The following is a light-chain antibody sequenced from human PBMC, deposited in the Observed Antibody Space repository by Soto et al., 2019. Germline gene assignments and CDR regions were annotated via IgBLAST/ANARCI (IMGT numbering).Light chain of an antibody. CDR2: DNN. CDR3: QSYDSSLSGSYV. V-gene: IGLV1-40*01. CDR1: SSNIGAGYD. J-gene: IGLJ1*01. Sequence: QSALTQPPSVSGAPGQRVIISCTGSSSNIGAGYDVHWYQQLPGTAPRLLIYDNNNRPSGVPARFSVSKSDTSASLAITGLQPEDEADYYCQSYDSSLSGSYVFGTGTKVTVL.